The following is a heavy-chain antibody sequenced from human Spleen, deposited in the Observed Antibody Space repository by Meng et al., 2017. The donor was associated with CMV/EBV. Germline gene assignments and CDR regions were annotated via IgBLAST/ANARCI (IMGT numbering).Heavy chain of an antibody. V-gene: IGHV3-7*03. Sequence: GESLKISCAASGFTFSSFAMSWVRQVPGKGLEWVANIKHDGSEEYYVDSVKGRFTISRDNSKNTLFLQMNSLRAEDTAVYYCAKGPCSGTSCYKDYYGMDVWGQGTTVTVSS. D-gene: IGHD2-2*02. CDR1: GFTFSSFA. J-gene: IGHJ6*02. CDR3: AKGPCSGTSCYKDYYGMDV. CDR2: IKHDGSEE.